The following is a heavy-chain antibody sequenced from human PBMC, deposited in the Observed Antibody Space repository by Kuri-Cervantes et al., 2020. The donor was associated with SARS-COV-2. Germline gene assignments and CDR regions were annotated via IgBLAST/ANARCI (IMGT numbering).Heavy chain of an antibody. J-gene: IGHJ6*03. D-gene: IGHD3-10*01. CDR3: ARLRRHNNAWFVTGYYMDV. V-gene: IGHV4-34*01. CDR2: INYSGTT. Sequence: GSLRLSCAVYGGSFSDNHWTWVRQPPGKGLEWFGEINYSGTTNYNPSLKSRVTMSVDTSKTQFSLNLTSVTAADTAVYYCARLRRHNNAWFVTGYYMDVWGKGTTVTVSS. CDR1: GGSFSDNH.